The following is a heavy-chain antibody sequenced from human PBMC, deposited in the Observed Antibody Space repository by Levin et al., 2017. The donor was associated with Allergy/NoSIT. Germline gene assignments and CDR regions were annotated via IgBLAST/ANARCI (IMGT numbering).Heavy chain of an antibody. Sequence: RGESLKISCKGSGYSFTSYWIGWVRQMSGKGLEWMGIIYPGDSDTRYSPSFQGQVTISADKSISTAYLQWSSLKASDTAMYYCARQRGGYCSSTSCYGGSLDYWGQGTLVTVSS. CDR2: IYPGDSDT. D-gene: IGHD2-2*01. CDR1: GYSFTSYW. J-gene: IGHJ4*02. V-gene: IGHV5-51*01. CDR3: ARQRGGYCSSTSCYGGSLDY.